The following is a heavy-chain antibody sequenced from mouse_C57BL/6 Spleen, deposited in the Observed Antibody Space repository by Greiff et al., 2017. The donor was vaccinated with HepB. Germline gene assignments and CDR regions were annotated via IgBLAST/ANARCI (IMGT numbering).Heavy chain of an antibody. CDR1: GYSITSGYY. D-gene: IGHD2-4*01. V-gene: IGHV3-6*01. Sequence: DVKLVESGPGLVKPSQSLSLTCSVTGYSITSGYYWNWIRQFPGNKLEWMGYISYDGSNNYNPSLKNRISITRDTSKNQFFLKLNSVTTEDTATYYCASKAYYDYDAGFAYWGQGTLVTVSA. J-gene: IGHJ3*01. CDR3: ASKAYYDYDAGFAY. CDR2: ISYDGSN.